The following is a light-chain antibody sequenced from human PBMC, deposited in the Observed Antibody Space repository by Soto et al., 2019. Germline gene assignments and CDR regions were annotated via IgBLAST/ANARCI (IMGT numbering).Light chain of an antibody. Sequence: DIQMTQSASTLSASVGDSVSITCRAGQAISGWLAWYQQKPAKAPELLICDVSISESGVPSRFSGSGSGREYTPTISSLQPDDYATYFCQQYHTYSTFGQGTKVDIK. J-gene: IGKJ1*01. V-gene: IGKV1-5*01. CDR3: QQYHTYST. CDR2: DVS. CDR1: QAISGW.